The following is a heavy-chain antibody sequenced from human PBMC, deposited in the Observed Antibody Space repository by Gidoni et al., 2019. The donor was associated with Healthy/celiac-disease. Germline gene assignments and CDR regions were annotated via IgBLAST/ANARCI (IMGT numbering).Heavy chain of an antibody. J-gene: IGHJ6*03. Sequence: EVQLVESGGGLVQPGGSLRLSCAASGFTFSSYDMHWVRQATGKGLEWVSAIGTAGDTYYPGSVKGRFTIARENAKNSLYLQMNSLRAWDTAVYYCARAGDYNVGGYYYMDVWGKGTTVTVSS. V-gene: IGHV3-13*01. D-gene: IGHD4-17*01. CDR3: ARAGDYNVGGYYYMDV. CDR1: GFTFSSYD. CDR2: IGTAGDT.